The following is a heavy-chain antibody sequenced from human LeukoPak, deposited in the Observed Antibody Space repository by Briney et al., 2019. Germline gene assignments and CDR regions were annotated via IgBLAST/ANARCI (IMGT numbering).Heavy chain of an antibody. Sequence: GGSLRLSCAASGFTFSSYSMNWVRQAPGKGLEWVAVISYDGSNKYYADSVKGRFTISRDNSKNTLYLQMNSLRAEDTAVYYCARGWYYYDSSGYYPFDYWGQGTLVTVSS. J-gene: IGHJ4*02. CDR1: GFTFSSYS. V-gene: IGHV3-30*03. D-gene: IGHD3-22*01. CDR2: ISYDGSNK. CDR3: ARGWYYYDSSGYYPFDY.